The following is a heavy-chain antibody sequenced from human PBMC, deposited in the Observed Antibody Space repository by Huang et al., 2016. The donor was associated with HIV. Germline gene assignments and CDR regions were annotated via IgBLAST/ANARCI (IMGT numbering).Heavy chain of an antibody. CDR1: GYTVSELS. CDR2: LDPEEGET. D-gene: IGHD2-15*01. Sequence: QVQLVESGAELKKPGASVRVSCKVSGYTVSELSLHWVRQAPEKGVEWMGGLDPEEGETIYAQRLEGRVTMTEDTSTDTAYMELSSLRPEDTAVYYCATSTPDVGAGVLRSAFDIWGQGTMVTVSS. V-gene: IGHV1-24*01. CDR3: ATSTPDVGAGVLRSAFDI. J-gene: IGHJ3*02.